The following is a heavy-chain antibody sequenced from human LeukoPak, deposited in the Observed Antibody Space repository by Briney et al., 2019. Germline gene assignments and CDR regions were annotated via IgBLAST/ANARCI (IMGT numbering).Heavy chain of an antibody. CDR2: MSGGGGST. CDR3: AKVGVVPAATSKTYYFDY. D-gene: IGHD2-2*01. CDR1: GFTFSSYA. Sequence: GGSLRLSCAASGFTFSSYAMTWVRQAPGKGLEWVSAMSGGGGSTSYADSVKGRFTISRDNSKNTLYLQMNSLRAEDTALYYCAKVGVVPAATSKTYYFDYWGQGTLVTVSS. J-gene: IGHJ4*02. V-gene: IGHV3-23*01.